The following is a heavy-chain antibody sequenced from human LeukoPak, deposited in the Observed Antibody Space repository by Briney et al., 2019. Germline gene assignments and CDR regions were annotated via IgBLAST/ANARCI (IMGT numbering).Heavy chain of an antibody. Sequence: GASVKVSCKASGYTFTSYYMHWVRQAPGQGLEWMGTINPSGGSTSYAQKFQGRVTITADESTSTAYMELSSLRSEDTAVYYCARVGNNGYSSGWYSIWGQGTLVTVSS. J-gene: IGHJ4*02. CDR2: INPSGGST. CDR3: ARVGNNGYSSGWYSI. CDR1: GYTFTSYY. D-gene: IGHD6-19*01. V-gene: IGHV1-46*01.